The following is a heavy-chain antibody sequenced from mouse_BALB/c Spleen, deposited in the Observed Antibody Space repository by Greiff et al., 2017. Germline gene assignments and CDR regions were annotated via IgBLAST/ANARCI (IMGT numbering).Heavy chain of an antibody. CDR2: IYPGNGDT. D-gene: IGHD3-3*01. CDR3: AREGLSRYWYFDV. Sequence: QVQLQQPGAELVKPGASVKMSCKASGYTFTSYNMHWVKQTPGQGLEWIGAIYPGNGDTSYNQKFKGKATLTADKSSSTAYMQLSSLTSEDSAVYYCAREGLSRYWYFDVWGAGTTVTVSS. V-gene: IGHV1-12*01. J-gene: IGHJ1*01. CDR1: GYTFTSYN.